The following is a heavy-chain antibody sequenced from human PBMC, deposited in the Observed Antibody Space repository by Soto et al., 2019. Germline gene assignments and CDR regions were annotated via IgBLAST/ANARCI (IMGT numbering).Heavy chain of an antibody. Sequence: EVQLVESGGGLVKPGGSLRLSCAASGFTFSSYSMNWVRQAPGKGLEWVSSISSSSSYIYYADSVKGRFTISRDNAKNSLYLQMNSLRAEDTAVYYCARALWFGESLDAFDIWGQGTMVTVSS. V-gene: IGHV3-21*01. CDR3: ARALWFGESLDAFDI. J-gene: IGHJ3*02. CDR2: ISSSSSYI. D-gene: IGHD3-10*01. CDR1: GFTFSSYS.